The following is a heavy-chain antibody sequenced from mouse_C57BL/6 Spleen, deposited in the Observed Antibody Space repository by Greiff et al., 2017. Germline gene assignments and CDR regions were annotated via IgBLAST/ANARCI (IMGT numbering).Heavy chain of an antibody. J-gene: IGHJ4*01. CDR1: GYTFTSYW. D-gene: IGHD1-1*01. CDR2: IDPSDSYT. V-gene: IGHV1-69*01. Sequence: QVQLQQPGAELVMPGASVKLSCKASGYTFTSYWMHWVKQRPGQGLEWIGEIDPSDSYTNYNQTFKGKSTLTVDKSSSTAYMQLSSLTSEDSAVYYCARYYGSSYGYYAMDYWGQGTSVTVSS. CDR3: ARYYGSSYGYYAMDY.